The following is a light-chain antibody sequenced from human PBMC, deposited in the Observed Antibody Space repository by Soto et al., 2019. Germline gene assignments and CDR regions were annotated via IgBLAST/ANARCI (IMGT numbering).Light chain of an antibody. V-gene: IGLV1-44*01. J-gene: IGLJ3*02. CDR2: SNS. CDR1: SSNIGSNT. CDR3: ATWDDSLNGWV. Sequence: QSVLTQPPSASGTPGQWVSISCSGSSSNIGSNTVNWYQQLPGTAPKLLIYSNSQRPSGVPDRFSGSKSGTSASLAVSGLQSEDEADYYCATWDDSLNGWVFGGGTKVTVL.